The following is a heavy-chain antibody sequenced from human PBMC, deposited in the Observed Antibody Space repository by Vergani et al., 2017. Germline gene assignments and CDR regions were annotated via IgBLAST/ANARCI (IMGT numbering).Heavy chain of an antibody. V-gene: IGHV3-30*02. CDR2: IRYDGSSE. CDR3: ANSVFAGNVGVAYFGMDV. CDR1: GFTLNTYG. J-gene: IGHJ6*02. Sequence: QVQILQSGGGVVQPGGSLRLSCTLSGFTLNTYGIHWVRQAPGKGLEWVSFIRYDGSSEYYGDSVKGRFTISRDKSQNTVNLQMNSLRTEDTAVYFCANSVFAGNVGVAYFGMDVWGQGTTVTVSS. D-gene: IGHD1-26*01.